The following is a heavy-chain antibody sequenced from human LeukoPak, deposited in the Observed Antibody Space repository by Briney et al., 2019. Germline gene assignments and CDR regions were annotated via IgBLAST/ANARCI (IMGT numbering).Heavy chain of an antibody. V-gene: IGHV1-46*01. J-gene: IGHJ4*02. CDR3: ARVRGSEQWLDSFDY. CDR1: GYTFTGYY. CDR2: INPSGSST. D-gene: IGHD6-19*01. Sequence: ASVTVSCTASGYTFTGYYMHWVRQAPGQGLEWMGLINPSGSSTIYTQKFQGRVTMTRNTSISTAYMELSSLRSEDTAVYYCARVRGSEQWLDSFDYWGQGTLVTVSS.